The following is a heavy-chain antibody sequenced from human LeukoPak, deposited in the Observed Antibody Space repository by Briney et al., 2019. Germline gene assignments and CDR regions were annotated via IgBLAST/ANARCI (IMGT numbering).Heavy chain of an antibody. Sequence: PSETLSLTCAVYGGSFSGYYWSWIRQPPGKGLEWIGEINHSGSTNYNPSLKSRVTISVDTSKNQFSLKLSSVTAADTAVYYCARWYYDSSDDAFDIWGQGTTVTVSS. CDR1: GGSFSGYY. CDR2: INHSGST. D-gene: IGHD3-22*01. J-gene: IGHJ3*02. V-gene: IGHV4-34*01. CDR3: ARWYYDSSDDAFDI.